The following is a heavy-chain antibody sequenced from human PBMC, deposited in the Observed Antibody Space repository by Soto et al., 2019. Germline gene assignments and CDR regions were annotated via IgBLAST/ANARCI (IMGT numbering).Heavy chain of an antibody. V-gene: IGHV4-39*01. J-gene: IGHJ5*02. CDR1: GGSISSFTYY. Sequence: SETLSLTCSVSGGSISSFTYYWGWIRQPPGKGLEWIGTVYYNENTYYNPSLKRRVTITVDTAKNQFSLNLRSVTAADTAMYFCALGERYYGSAGWFEPWGPGTLVTVSS. D-gene: IGHD3-10*01. CDR3: ALGERYYGSAGWFEP. CDR2: VYYNENT.